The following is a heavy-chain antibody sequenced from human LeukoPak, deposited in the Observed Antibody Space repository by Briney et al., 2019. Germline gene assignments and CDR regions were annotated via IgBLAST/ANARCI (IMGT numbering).Heavy chain of an antibody. Sequence: ASVKVSCKASGYTSTSYDINWVRQATGQGLEWMGWMNPNSGNTGYAQKFQGRVTITRNTSISTAYMELSSLRSEDTAVYYCATGSGRGAEFDYWGQGTLVTVSS. CDR2: MNPNSGNT. V-gene: IGHV1-8*03. CDR3: ATGSGRGAEFDY. D-gene: IGHD1-14*01. J-gene: IGHJ4*02. CDR1: GYTSTSYD.